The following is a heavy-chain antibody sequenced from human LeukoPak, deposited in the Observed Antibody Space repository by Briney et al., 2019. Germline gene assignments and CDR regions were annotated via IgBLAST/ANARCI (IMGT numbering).Heavy chain of an antibody. J-gene: IGHJ4*02. CDR3: ASIVGATLSFDY. V-gene: IGHV4-59*12. CDR1: GGSISSYY. CDR2: IYYSGST. D-gene: IGHD1-26*01. Sequence: SETLSLTCTVSGGSISSYYWSWIRQPPGKGLEWIGYIYYSGSTNYNPSLKSRVTISVDTSKNQFSLKLSSVTAADTAVYYCASIVGATLSFDYWGQGTLVTVSS.